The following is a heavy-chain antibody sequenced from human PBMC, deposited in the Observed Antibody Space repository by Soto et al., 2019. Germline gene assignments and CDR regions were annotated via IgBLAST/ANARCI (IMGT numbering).Heavy chain of an antibody. D-gene: IGHD2-8*01. CDR2: INAGNGNT. J-gene: IGHJ4*02. CDR3: ARDSAGTNGVWYYFDY. CDR1: GYPFTSYA. Sequence: ASVKVSCKASGYPFTSYAIHWVRQAPGQRLEWMGWINAGNGNTKYSQKFQGRVTITRDTSASTAYMELSSLRSEDTAVYYCARDSAGTNGVWYYFDYWGQGTLVTVSS. V-gene: IGHV1-3*01.